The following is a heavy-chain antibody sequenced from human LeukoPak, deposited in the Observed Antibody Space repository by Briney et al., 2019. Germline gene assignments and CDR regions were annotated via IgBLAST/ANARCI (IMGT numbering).Heavy chain of an antibody. CDR1: GGSVSSGSYY. CDR3: ARGRYAVPAVAGRGYFDY. J-gene: IGHJ4*02. CDR2: IYYSGST. Sequence: SETLSLTCTVSGGSVSSGSYYWSWIRQPPGKGLEWIGYIYYSGSTNYNPSLKSRVAISVDTSKNQFSLKLSSVTAADTAVYYCARGRYAVPAVAGRGYFDYWGQGTLVTVSS. D-gene: IGHD6-19*01. V-gene: IGHV4-61*01.